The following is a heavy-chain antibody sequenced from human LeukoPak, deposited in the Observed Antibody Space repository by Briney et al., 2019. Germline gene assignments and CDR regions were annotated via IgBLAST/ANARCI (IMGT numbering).Heavy chain of an antibody. CDR3: ARDRSPEGYYDSSHWDYYHGMDV. CDR2: IYYSGST. V-gene: IGHV4-59*01. CDR1: GGSISNYY. J-gene: IGHJ6*02. D-gene: IGHD3-22*01. Sequence: KPSETLSLTCTVSGGSISNYYWSWIRQPPGKGLEWIGYIYYSGSTNYNPSLKSRVTISVDTSKNQFSLNLSSVTAADTAMYYCARDRSPEGYYDSSHWDYYHGMDVWGQGTTVTVSS.